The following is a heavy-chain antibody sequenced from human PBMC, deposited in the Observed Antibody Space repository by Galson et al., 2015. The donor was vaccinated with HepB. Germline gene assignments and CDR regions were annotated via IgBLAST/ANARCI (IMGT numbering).Heavy chain of an antibody. CDR1: GFTFSSYA. D-gene: IGHD2-2*01. J-gene: IGHJ6*02. CDR3: AKDGYLGYCSSTSCYANYYYGMDV. CDR2: ISGSGGST. V-gene: IGHV3-23*01. Sequence: SLRLSCAASGFTFSSYAMSWVRQAPGKGLEWVSAISGSGGSTYYADSVKGRFTISRDNSKNTLYLQMNSLRAEDTAVYYCAKDGYLGYCSSTSCYANYYYGMDVWGQGTTVTVSS.